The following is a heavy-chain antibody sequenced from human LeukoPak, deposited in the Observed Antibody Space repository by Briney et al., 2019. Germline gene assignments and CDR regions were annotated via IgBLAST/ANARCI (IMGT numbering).Heavy chain of an antibody. V-gene: IGHV1-3*01. J-gene: IGHJ5*02. Sequence: ASVKVSCKASGYTFTSYAMHWVRQAPGQRLEWMGWINAGNGNTKYSQKFQGRVTITRDTSASTAYMELSSLRSVDTAVYYCARDDPQTLAAAGPWGQRTLVTVSS. D-gene: IGHD6-13*01. CDR2: INAGNGNT. CDR1: GYTFTSYA. CDR3: ARDDPQTLAAAGP.